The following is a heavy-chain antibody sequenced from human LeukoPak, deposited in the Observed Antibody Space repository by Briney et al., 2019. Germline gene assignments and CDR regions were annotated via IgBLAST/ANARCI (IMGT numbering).Heavy chain of an antibody. CDR1: GYSFTSYW. CDR3: ARSDCSSTSCYTPSFDY. D-gene: IGHD2-2*02. CDR2: IYPGDSDT. J-gene: IGHJ4*02. Sequence: GESLKITCKGSGYSFTSYWIGWVRQMPGKGLEWMGVIYPGDSDTRYSPSFQGQVTISADKSISTAYLQWSSLKASDTAMYYCARSDCSSTSCYTPSFDYWGQGTLVTVSS. V-gene: IGHV5-51*01.